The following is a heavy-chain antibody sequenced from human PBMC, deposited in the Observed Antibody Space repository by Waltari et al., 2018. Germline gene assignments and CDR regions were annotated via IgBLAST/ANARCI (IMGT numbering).Heavy chain of an antibody. Sequence: EVQLLESGGGLVQPGGSLRLSCAASGFTFSSYAMSWVRQAPGKGLGWVLAISGRGVSTYYADSGKGRFTISRDNSKNTLYLQMNSLRAEDTAVYYCAKARDIVRGCGMDVWGQGTTVIVS. D-gene: IGHD2-15*01. CDR1: GFTFSSYA. J-gene: IGHJ6*02. V-gene: IGHV3-23*01. CDR2: ISGRGVST. CDR3: AKARDIVRGCGMDV.